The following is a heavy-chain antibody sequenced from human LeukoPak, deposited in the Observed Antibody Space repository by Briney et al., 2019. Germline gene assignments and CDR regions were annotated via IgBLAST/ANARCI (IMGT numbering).Heavy chain of an antibody. CDR2: IKQDGSAK. D-gene: IGHD1-26*01. V-gene: IGHV3-7*01. Sequence: GGSLRLSCAASGFTFSSYEMNWVRQAPGKGLEWVANIKQDGSAKYYVDSVKGRFTISRDNAKNSLYLQMNSLRAEDTAVYYCARGSPTTPKGYWGQGTLVTVSS. J-gene: IGHJ4*02. CDR3: ARGSPTTPKGY. CDR1: GFTFSSYE.